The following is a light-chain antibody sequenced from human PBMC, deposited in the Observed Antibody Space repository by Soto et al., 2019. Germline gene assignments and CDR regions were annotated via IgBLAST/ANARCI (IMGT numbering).Light chain of an antibody. Sequence: EIVLTQSPGTVSLSPGERATLACMASQSVSSYLAWYQQKPGQAPRLLIYDASNRATGIPARFSGSGSGTDFTLTISRLEPEDFAVYYCQQYGSSPWTFGQGTKVDIK. CDR3: QQYGSSPWT. V-gene: IGKV3-20*01. CDR1: QSVSSY. CDR2: DAS. J-gene: IGKJ1*01.